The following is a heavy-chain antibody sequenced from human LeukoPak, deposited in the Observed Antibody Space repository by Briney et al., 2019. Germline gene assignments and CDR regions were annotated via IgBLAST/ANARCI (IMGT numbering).Heavy chain of an antibody. Sequence: GAALQISSKGSGCAFTTYWIGWGRQMPGKGLEGMGSIYPGDSDTRYSPSFQGQVTISVDKSISTAYLQWNSLTAWDTAMYYCARRGQAGYNLWYFDYWGQGTLVTVSS. CDR3: ARRGQAGYNLWYFDY. V-gene: IGHV5-51*01. D-gene: IGHD5-24*01. CDR1: GCAFTTYW. J-gene: IGHJ4*02. CDR2: IYPGDSDT.